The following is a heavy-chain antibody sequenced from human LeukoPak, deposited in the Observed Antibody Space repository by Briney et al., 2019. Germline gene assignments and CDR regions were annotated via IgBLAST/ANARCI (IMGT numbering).Heavy chain of an antibody. V-gene: IGHV3-72*01. Sequence: PGGSLRLSCAASGFTFSDHYMDWVRQAPGKGLEWVGRSRNKGHSYTTEYAASVKGRFTISRDDSKNLLSLQMNSLKTEDTAVYFCARDRASSGNYYNNPHGLDLWGQGTTVSVSS. CDR2: SRNKGHSYTT. J-gene: IGHJ6*02. CDR3: ARDRASSGNYYNNPHGLDL. D-gene: IGHD3-10*01. CDR1: GFTFSDHY.